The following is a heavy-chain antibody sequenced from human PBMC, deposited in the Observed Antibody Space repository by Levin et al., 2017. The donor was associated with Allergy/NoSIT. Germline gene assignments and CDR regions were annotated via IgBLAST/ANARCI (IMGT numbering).Heavy chain of an antibody. J-gene: IGHJ4*02. CDR1: GFTFSSYA. CDR3: AKSQGLSGRSFGD. D-gene: IGHD1-26*01. V-gene: IGHV3-23*01. Sequence: GGSLRLSCAASGFTFSSYAMSWVRQAPGKGLGWVAAISESGAHTYYADSVRGRFTISRDNSENTLDLQMNSLRAEDTAVYYCAKSQGLSGRSFGDWGQGTLVTVSS. CDR2: ISESGAHT.